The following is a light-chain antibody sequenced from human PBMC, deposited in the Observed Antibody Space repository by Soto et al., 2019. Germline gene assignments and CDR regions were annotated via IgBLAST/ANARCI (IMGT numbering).Light chain of an antibody. V-gene: IGLV2-14*01. Sequence: QSALTQPASVSGSPGQSITISCTGTSSDVGGYDYVSWYQQHPGKVPKLIPFEVTNRPSGVSDRFSGSKSGNTASLTISGLRAEDEADYSCSSFSGRTTHVIFGGGTQLTVL. CDR2: EVT. CDR1: SSDVGGYDY. J-gene: IGLJ2*01. CDR3: SSFSGRTTHVI.